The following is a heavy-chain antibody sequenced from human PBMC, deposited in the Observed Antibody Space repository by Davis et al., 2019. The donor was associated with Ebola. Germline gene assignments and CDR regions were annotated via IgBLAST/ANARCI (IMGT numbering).Heavy chain of an antibody. Sequence: GESLKISCAASGFTFSSYGMHWVRQAPGKGLEWVAVISYDGSNKYYADSVKGRFTISRDNSKNTLYLQMNSLRAEDTAVYYCAKATMIVSWGQGTLVTVSS. V-gene: IGHV3-30*18. CDR3: AKATMIVS. J-gene: IGHJ5*02. D-gene: IGHD3-22*01. CDR2: ISYDGSNK. CDR1: GFTFSSYG.